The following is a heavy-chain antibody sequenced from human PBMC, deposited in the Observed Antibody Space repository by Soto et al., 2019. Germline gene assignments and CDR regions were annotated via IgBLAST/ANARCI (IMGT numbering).Heavy chain of an antibody. CDR1: GFPFSSYA. CDR3: AQVHSIAAGYYFDY. V-gene: IGHV3-23*01. J-gene: IGHJ4*02. CDR2: ISGSGGST. Sequence: PGGSLRLSCAASGFPFSSYAMSWVRQAPGKGLEWVSAISGSGGSTYYAASVKGRFTLSRANSKNTLYLQINSLRAEDTAVYYCAQVHSIAAGYYFDYWGQGTLATVYS. D-gene: IGHD6-6*01.